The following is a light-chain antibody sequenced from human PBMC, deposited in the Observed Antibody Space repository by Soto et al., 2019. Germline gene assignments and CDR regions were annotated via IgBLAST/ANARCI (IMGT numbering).Light chain of an antibody. CDR2: EVS. CDR3: CSYAGSSTLV. J-gene: IGLJ2*01. CDR1: SSDVGSYNL. V-gene: IGLV2-23*02. Sequence: QSALTQPASVSGAPGQGITISCTGTSSDVGSYNLVSWYQQHPGKAPKLMIYEVSKRPSGVSNRFSGSKSGNTASLTISGLQAEEEADYYCCSYAGSSTLVFGGGTKLNVL.